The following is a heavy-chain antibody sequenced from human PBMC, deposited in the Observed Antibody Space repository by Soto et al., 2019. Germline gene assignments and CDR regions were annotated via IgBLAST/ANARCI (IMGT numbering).Heavy chain of an antibody. CDR3: ARPLFYYDFWSGFES. Sequence: GGSLRLSCAASGFTFSSYAMHWVRQAPGKGLEWVAVISYDGSNKYYADSVKGRFTISRDNSKNTLYLQMNSLRAEDTAVYYCARPLFYYDFWSGFESWGQGTLVTVSS. CDR1: GFTFSSYA. D-gene: IGHD3-3*01. V-gene: IGHV3-30-3*01. J-gene: IGHJ4*02. CDR2: ISYDGSNK.